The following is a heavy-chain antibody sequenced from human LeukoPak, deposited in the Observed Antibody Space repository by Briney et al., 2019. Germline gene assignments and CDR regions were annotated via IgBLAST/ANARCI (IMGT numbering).Heavy chain of an antibody. J-gene: IGHJ6*03. CDR2: IYPGDSDS. D-gene: IGHD1-26*01. CDR3: ARQPGFDSGNYYYYYYMDV. Sequence: GESLKISCKGSGYSFTSYWIGWVRQMPGKGLEWMGIIYPGDSDSRYSPSFQGQVTISADKSISTAYLQWSSLKASNTAMYYCARQPGFDSGNYYYYYYMDVWGKGTTVTVSS. CDR1: GYSFTSYW. V-gene: IGHV5-51*01.